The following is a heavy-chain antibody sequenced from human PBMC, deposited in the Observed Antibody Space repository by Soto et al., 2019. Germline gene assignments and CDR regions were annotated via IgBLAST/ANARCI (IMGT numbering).Heavy chain of an antibody. CDR3: AKGSYDFWSGYDY. CDR1: GFTFSSYA. D-gene: IGHD3-3*01. CDR2: ISGSGGST. Sequence: GGSLRLSCAASGFTFSSYAMSWVRQAPGKGLEWVSAISGSGGSTYYADSVKGRFTISRDNSKNTLYLQMNSLRAEDTAVYYWAKGSYDFWSGYDYWGQGTLVTVSS. V-gene: IGHV3-23*01. J-gene: IGHJ4*02.